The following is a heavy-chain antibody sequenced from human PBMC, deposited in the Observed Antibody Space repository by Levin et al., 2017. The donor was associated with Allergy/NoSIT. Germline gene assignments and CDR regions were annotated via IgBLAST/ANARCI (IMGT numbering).Heavy chain of an antibody. CDR3: ASKKRGYGDYDSNPPLTSSGYFDY. V-gene: IGHV4-34*01. D-gene: IGHD4-17*01. CDR2: INHSGST. Sequence: SETLSLTCAVYGGSFSGYYWSWIRQPPGKGLEWIGEINHSGSTNYNPSLKSRVTISVDTSKNQFSLKLSSVTAADTAVYYCASKKRGYGDYDSNPPLTSSGYFDYWGQGTLVTVSS. CDR1: GGSFSGYY. J-gene: IGHJ4*02.